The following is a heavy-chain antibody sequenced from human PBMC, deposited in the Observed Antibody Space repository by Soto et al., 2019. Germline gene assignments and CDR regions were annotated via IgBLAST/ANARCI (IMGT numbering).Heavy chain of an antibody. J-gene: IGHJ4*02. D-gene: IGHD3-16*01. CDR3: VKGHSDAYYDFDY. V-gene: IGHV3-23*01. Sequence: EVQLLESGGGLVQPGGSLRLSCAASGFTFSFFAMSWVRQAPGKGLEWVSSIRGSGGDTYYADSVRGRFTISRDNSKNPLYLQMNSRRVEATALYYCVKGHSDAYYDFDYWGQGTLVTVSS. CDR2: IRGSGGDT. CDR1: GFTFSFFA.